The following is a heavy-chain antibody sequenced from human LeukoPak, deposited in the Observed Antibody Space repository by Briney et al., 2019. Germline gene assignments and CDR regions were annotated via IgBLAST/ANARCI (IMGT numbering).Heavy chain of an antibody. D-gene: IGHD2-15*01. CDR3: ATRSDGFPY. CDR1: GITFSAYA. Sequence: GGSLRLSCAASGITFSAYAMTWVHQAPGKGLEWVSAISGSAGGGSTYYADSVKGRFTVSRDNSKNTLYLQMNSLRAEDTALYYCATRSDGFPYWGQGTLVTVSS. CDR2: ISGSAGGGST. V-gene: IGHV3-23*01. J-gene: IGHJ4*02.